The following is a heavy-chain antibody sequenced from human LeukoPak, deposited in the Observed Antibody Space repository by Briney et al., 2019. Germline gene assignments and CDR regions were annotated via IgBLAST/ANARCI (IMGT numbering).Heavy chain of an antibody. CDR1: GFSFGDTW. D-gene: IGHD1-26*01. J-gene: IGHJ4*02. V-gene: IGHV3-15*01. Sequence: GGSLRLSCVGSGFSFGDTWMTWVRQAPGKGLEWVGRIKNKLRGETTDYAAAVKGRFIISRDDSKKALFLQMNGLRPEDTAVYYCSTGLGQTDNDYFGQGTLVTVSS. CDR3: STGLGQTDNDY. CDR2: IKNKLRGETT.